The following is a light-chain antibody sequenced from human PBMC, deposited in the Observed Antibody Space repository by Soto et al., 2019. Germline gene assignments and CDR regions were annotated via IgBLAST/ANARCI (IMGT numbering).Light chain of an antibody. CDR1: SSDVGGYNY. CDR3: SSYSRSSTRV. Sequence: QSALTRPASVSGSPGQSITISCTGTSSDVGGYNYVSWYQQYPGKAPKVMIYDVTNRPSGVSNRFSGSKSGNTASLTISGLQADDDADYYCSSYSRSSTRVFGSGTQLTVL. V-gene: IGLV2-14*01. J-gene: IGLJ7*01. CDR2: DVT.